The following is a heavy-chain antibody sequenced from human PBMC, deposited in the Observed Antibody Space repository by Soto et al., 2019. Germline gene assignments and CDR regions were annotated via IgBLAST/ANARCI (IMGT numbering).Heavy chain of an antibody. CDR3: ARGKVDTAMAPDAFDI. D-gene: IGHD5-18*01. CDR1: GFTFSSYS. V-gene: IGHV3-48*01. J-gene: IGHJ3*02. Sequence: GGSLRLSCAASGFTFSSYSMNWVRQAPGKGLEWVSYISSSGGTIYYADSVKGRFTISRDNAKNSLYLQMNSLRAEDTAVYYCARGKVDTAMAPDAFDIWGQGTMVTVSS. CDR2: ISSSGGTI.